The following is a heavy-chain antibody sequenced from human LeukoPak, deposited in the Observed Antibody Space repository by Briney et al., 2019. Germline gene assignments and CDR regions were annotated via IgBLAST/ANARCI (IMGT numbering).Heavy chain of an antibody. Sequence: GGSLRLSCAASGFTFSSYSMNWVRQAPGKGLEWVSSISSSSSYIYYADSVKGRFTISRDNAKNSLYLQMNSLRAEDTAVYYCARAGCSSTTCRYPRDFDYWGQGTLVTVSS. D-gene: IGHD2-2*01. J-gene: IGHJ4*02. V-gene: IGHV3-21*01. CDR3: ARAGCSSTTCRYPRDFDY. CDR1: GFTFSSYS. CDR2: ISSSSSYI.